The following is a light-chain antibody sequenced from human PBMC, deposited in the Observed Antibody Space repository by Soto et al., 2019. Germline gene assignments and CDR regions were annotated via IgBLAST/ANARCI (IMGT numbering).Light chain of an antibody. CDR2: SNN. CDR1: NSNIGSNN. J-gene: IGLJ2*01. V-gene: IGLV1-44*01. CDR3: ASCDDSLNGVV. Sequence: QSVLTQPPSASGTPGQRVTISCSGSNSNIGSNNVNWYQQVPGTAPTLLIYSNNQRPSGVPDRFSGSKSGTSASLAIRGLESEDEADYYCASCDDSLNGVVFGGGTKLTVL.